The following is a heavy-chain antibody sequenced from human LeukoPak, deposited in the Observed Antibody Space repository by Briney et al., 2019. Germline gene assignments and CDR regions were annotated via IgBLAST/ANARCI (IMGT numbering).Heavy chain of an antibody. V-gene: IGHV1-18*01. CDR1: GYTFTTYE. D-gene: IGHD3-16*01. Sequence: GVSVKVSCKASGYTFTTYEIHWVRQATGQGLEWMGWISAYNGNTNYAQKLQGRVTMTTDTSTSTAYMELRSLRSDDTAVYYCARDRQPWGYFDYWGQGTLVTVSS. CDR2: ISAYNGNT. J-gene: IGHJ4*02. CDR3: ARDRQPWGYFDY.